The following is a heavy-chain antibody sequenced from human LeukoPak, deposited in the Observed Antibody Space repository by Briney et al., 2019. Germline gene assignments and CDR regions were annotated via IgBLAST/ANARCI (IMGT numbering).Heavy chain of an antibody. CDR2: IYHSGST. D-gene: IGHD6-13*01. J-gene: IGHJ4*02. CDR1: GASIRSHY. Sequence: SETLSLTCTVSGASIRSHYWGWIRQPPGKGLEWIGSIYHSGSTYYNPSLKSRVTISVDTSKNQFSLKLSSVTAADTAVYYCAREGYSSSWKNFDYWGQGTLVTVSS. V-gene: IGHV4-38-2*02. CDR3: AREGYSSSWKNFDY.